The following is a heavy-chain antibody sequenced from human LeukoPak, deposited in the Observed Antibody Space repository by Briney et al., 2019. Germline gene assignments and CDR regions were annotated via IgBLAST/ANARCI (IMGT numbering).Heavy chain of an antibody. D-gene: IGHD1-26*01. CDR1: GGTFSSYA. CDR3: ARDGSNPFDY. J-gene: IGHJ4*02. CDR2: IIPIFGTA. Sequence: SVKVSCKASGGTFSSYAISWVRQAPGQGLEWMGRIIPIFGTANYAQKFQGRVTITADKSTSTAYMELRSLRSDDTAVYYCARDGSNPFDYWGQGTLVTVSS. V-gene: IGHV1-69*06.